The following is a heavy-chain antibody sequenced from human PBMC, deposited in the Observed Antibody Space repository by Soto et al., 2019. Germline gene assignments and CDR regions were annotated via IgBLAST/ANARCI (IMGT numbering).Heavy chain of an antibody. CDR3: ARHDRMSYYYDSSGYSELDY. D-gene: IGHD3-22*01. J-gene: IGHJ4*02. CDR2: IDPSDSYT. CDR1: GYSFTSYW. V-gene: IGHV5-10-1*01. Sequence: GESLKISCKGSGYSFTSYWISWVRQMPGKGLEWMGRIDPSDSYTNYSPSFQGHVTISADKSISTAYLQWGSLKASDTAMYYCARHDRMSYYYDSSGYSELDYWGQGTLVTVSS.